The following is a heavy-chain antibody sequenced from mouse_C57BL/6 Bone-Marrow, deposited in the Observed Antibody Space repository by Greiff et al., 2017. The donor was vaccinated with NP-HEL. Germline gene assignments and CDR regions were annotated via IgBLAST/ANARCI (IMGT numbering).Heavy chain of an antibody. CDR2: ILPGSGST. V-gene: IGHV1-9*01. CDR1: GYTFTGYW. Sequence: LVESGAELMKPGASVKLSCKATGYTFTGYWIEWVKQRPGHGLEWIGEILPGSGSTNYNEKFKGKATFTADTSSNTAYMQLSSLTTEDSAIYDCAKPNSSGYPAWFAYWGQGTLVTVSA. J-gene: IGHJ3*01. CDR3: AKPNSSGYPAWFAY. D-gene: IGHD3-2*02.